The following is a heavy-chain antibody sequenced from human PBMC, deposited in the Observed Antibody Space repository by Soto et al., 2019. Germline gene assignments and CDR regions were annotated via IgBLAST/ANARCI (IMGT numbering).Heavy chain of an antibody. CDR1: GYTCTSYA. D-gene: IGHD2-15*01. CDR2: INAGNGNT. V-gene: IGHV1-3*01. CDR3: ARGPGGPDGPGDY. Sequence: QVQLVQSGAEVKKPGASVKVSCKASGYTCTSYAMHWMRPAPGQRLEWMGWINAGNGNTKYPKKFQGRVTITRDTSASTAYRELSSLRSEDTAVYYWARGPGGPDGPGDYWGQGTLVTVSS. J-gene: IGHJ4*02.